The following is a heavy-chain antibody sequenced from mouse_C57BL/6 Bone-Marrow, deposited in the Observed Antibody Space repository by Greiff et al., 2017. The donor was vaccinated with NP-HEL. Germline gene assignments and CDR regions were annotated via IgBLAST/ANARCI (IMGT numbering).Heavy chain of an antibody. D-gene: IGHD1-1*01. CDR1: GYAFSSYW. CDR3: ARGDYGSSRFGYAMDY. Sequence: QVQLQQSGAELVKPGASVKISCKASGYAFSSYWMNWVKERPGKGLEWIGQIYPGDGDTTSNGKFKGKATLTADKSSSTAYMQVSSLTSEDSAVYFCARGDYGSSRFGYAMDYWGQGTSVTVSS. J-gene: IGHJ4*01. V-gene: IGHV1-80*01. CDR2: IYPGDGDT.